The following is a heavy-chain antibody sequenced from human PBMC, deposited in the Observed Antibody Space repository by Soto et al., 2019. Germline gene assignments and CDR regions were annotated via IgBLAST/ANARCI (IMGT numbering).Heavy chain of an antibody. CDR2: IKQDGSKQ. Sequence: VQLVESGGTLVQPGESLRLSCTVSGFTFDAFWMTWVRQAPGKGLEWVANIKQDGSKQYYVDCVKGRFTISRDNAKSSLYLQMNSLLVEDTAVYYCARGGYDFGAEDYWGQGTLVTVSS. CDR3: ARGGYDFGAEDY. V-gene: IGHV3-7*01. D-gene: IGHD3-3*01. J-gene: IGHJ4*02. CDR1: GFTFDAFW.